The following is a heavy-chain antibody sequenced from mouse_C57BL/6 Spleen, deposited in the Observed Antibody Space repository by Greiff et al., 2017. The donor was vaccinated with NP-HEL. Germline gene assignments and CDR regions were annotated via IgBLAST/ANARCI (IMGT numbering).Heavy chain of an antibody. CDR1: GYTFTSYW. D-gene: IGHD2-1*01. Sequence: QVQLQQPGAELVKPGASVKLSCKASGYTFTSYWMQWVKQRPGQGLEWIGEIDPSDSYTNYNQKFKGKATLTVDTSSSTAYMQLSSLTSDDSAVYYCARGGFYYSYAMDYWGQGTSVTVSS. J-gene: IGHJ4*01. CDR3: ARGGFYYSYAMDY. CDR2: IDPSDSYT. V-gene: IGHV1-50*01.